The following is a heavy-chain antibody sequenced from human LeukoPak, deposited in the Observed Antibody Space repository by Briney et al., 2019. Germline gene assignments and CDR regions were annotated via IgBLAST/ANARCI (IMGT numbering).Heavy chain of an antibody. D-gene: IGHD3-10*01. CDR1: GGTFSSYA. CDR2: ISAYNGNT. CDR3: ARGSEAADFDY. V-gene: IGHV1-18*01. J-gene: IGHJ4*02. Sequence: ASVKVSCKASGGTFSSYAISWVRQAPGQGLEWMGWISAYNGNTDYAQKLQGRVTMTTDTSTSTAYMELRSLRSDDTAVYYCARGSEAADFDYWGQGTLVTVSS.